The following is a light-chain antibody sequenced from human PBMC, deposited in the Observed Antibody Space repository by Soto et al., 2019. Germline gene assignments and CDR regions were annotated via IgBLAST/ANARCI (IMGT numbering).Light chain of an antibody. Sequence: QSVLTQPASVSGSPGQSITISCTGTSSDVGAYNSVSWYQQHPGKAPKLMIYDVSNRPSGVSDRFSGSKSGNTASLTISGLQAEDEADYYCSSYTSSSTLDVFGTGTKVTVL. CDR2: DVS. V-gene: IGLV2-14*03. CDR1: SSDVGAYNS. CDR3: SSYTSSSTLDV. J-gene: IGLJ1*01.